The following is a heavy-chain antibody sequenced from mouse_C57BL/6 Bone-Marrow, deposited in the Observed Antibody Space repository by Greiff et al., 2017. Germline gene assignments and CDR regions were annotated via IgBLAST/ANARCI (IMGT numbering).Heavy chain of an antibody. CDR1: GFTFSDYG. CDR3: ARENIWLSVDY. CDR2: ISIGSSSI. Sequence: ELKLVESGGGLVKPVGSLKLSCAASGFTFSDYGMHWVRQAPEKGLEWVAYISIGSSSINYADTLKGPFTVSQANAKNTLFLQMTSLLSEATTIYYCARENIWLSVDYWYQGTSVTVSS. D-gene: IGHD1-1*02. V-gene: IGHV5-17*01. J-gene: IGHJ4*01.